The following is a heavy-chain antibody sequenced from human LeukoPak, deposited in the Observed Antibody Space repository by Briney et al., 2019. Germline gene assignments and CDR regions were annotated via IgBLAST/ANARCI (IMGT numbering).Heavy chain of an antibody. CDR3: ARGRSTEDSGDIVVVPADRRGAFDI. Sequence: PSETLSLTCAVYGGSFSGYYWSWIRQPPGKGLEWIGEINHSGSTNYNPSLKSRVTISVDTSKNQFSLKLSSVTAADTAVYYCARGRSTEDSGDIVVVPADRRGAFDIWGQGTMVTVSS. J-gene: IGHJ3*02. CDR1: GGSFSGYY. V-gene: IGHV4-34*01. D-gene: IGHD2-2*01. CDR2: INHSGST.